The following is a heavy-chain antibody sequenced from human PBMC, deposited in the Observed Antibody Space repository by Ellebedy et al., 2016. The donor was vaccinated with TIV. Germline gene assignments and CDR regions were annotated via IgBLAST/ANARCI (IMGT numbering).Heavy chain of an antibody. J-gene: IGHJ4*02. D-gene: IGHD5-24*01. CDR1: GYTFTGYY. CDR2: INPNSGGT. CDR3: ARCYGYTPGVFDY. Sequence: ASVKVSXXASGYTFTGYYMHWVRQAPGQGLEWMGWINPNSGGTNYAQKFQGWVTMTRDTSISTAYMELSRLRSDDTAVYYCARCYGYTPGVFDYWGQGTLVTVSS. V-gene: IGHV1-2*04.